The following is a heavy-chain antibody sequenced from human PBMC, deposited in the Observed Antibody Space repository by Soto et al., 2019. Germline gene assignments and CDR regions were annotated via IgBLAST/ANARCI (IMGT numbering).Heavy chain of an antibody. V-gene: IGHV4-59*01. CDR3: AREKHCSGGRCRKNWFDP. J-gene: IGHJ5*02. CDR1: GGSISSSY. Sequence: SETLSLTCTVSGGSISSSYWSWIRQPPGKGLEWLAYIYDDGSANYNPSLKSRATISLDMSKNQFSLKLTSVTAADTAVYYCAREKHCSGGRCRKNWFDPWGQGTLVTVSS. CDR2: IYDDGSA. D-gene: IGHD2-15*01.